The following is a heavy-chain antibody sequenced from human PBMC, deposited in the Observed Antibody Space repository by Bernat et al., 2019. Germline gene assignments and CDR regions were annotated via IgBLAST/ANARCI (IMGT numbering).Heavy chain of an antibody. D-gene: IGHD3-3*01. CDR2: INSDGSGT. Sequence: EVQLVESGGGLVQPGGSLRLSCAASGFTFSSYWMHWVRQAPGKGLVWVSRINSDGSGTRYADSVKGRFTISRDNAKNTLYLQMNSLRAEDMAVYYCAREFVTIFGVNYYRYGMDVWGQGTTVTVSS. CDR1: GFTFSSYW. J-gene: IGHJ6*02. CDR3: AREFVTIFGVNYYRYGMDV. V-gene: IGHV3-74*01.